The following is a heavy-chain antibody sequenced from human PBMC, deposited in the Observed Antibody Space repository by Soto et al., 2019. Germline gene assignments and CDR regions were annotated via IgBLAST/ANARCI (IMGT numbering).Heavy chain of an antibody. D-gene: IGHD3-3*01. CDR2: ISAYNGNT. J-gene: IGHJ4*02. Sequence: VKLVQSGGEVKKPGASVKISCKASGYTFSSYGISCVRKAPGQGLEWMGWISAYNGNTNYAQKSQGRVTMTTDTSTSTAYMELRSLRSDDTAIYYCARILNEWLLGLEWGQGTLVTVSS. V-gene: IGHV1-18*01. CDR1: GYTFSSYG. CDR3: ARILNEWLLGLE.